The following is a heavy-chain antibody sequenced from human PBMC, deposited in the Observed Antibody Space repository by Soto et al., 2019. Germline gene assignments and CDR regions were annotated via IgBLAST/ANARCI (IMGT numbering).Heavy chain of an antibody. J-gene: IGHJ6*03. CDR1: GYTFTSYD. Sequence: ASVKVSCKASGYTFTSYDINWVRQATGQGLEWMGWMNPNSGNTGYAQKFQGRVTMTRNTSVSTAYMELSSLRSEDTAVYYCASVDYYYYYMDVWGKGTTVTVSS. CDR3: ASVDYYYYYMDV. CDR2: MNPNSGNT. D-gene: IGHD2-15*01. V-gene: IGHV1-8*01.